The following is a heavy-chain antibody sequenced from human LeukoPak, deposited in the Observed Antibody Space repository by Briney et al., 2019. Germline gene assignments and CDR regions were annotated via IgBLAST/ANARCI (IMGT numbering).Heavy chain of an antibody. Sequence: PSETLSLTCIVSDGSIRSSFWWRWVRQPPGKGLEWIGEVNHSGSTNYNPSLNSRVTISVDKSKNQFSPNLTSVTAADTAVYYCAREDGGSTKDFGRFIWGQGTLVTVSS. J-gene: IGHJ4*02. CDR2: VNHSGST. CDR3: AREDGGSTKDFGRFI. V-gene: IGHV4-4*02. D-gene: IGHD4-23*01. CDR1: DGSIRSSFW.